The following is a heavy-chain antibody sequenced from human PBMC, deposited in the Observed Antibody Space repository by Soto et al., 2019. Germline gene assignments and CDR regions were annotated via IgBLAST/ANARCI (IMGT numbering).Heavy chain of an antibody. Sequence: PSETLSLTCTVSGGSISSYYWSWIRQPPGKGLEWIGYIYYSGSTNYNPSLKSRVTISVDTSKNQFSLKLSSVTAADTAVYYCAGTSGYSYGPIDYWGQGTLVTVS. J-gene: IGHJ4*02. D-gene: IGHD5-18*01. V-gene: IGHV4-59*01. CDR3: AGTSGYSYGPIDY. CDR2: IYYSGST. CDR1: GGSISSYY.